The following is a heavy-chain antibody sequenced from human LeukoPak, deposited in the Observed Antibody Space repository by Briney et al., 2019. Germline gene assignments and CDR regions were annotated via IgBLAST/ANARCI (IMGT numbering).Heavy chain of an antibody. D-gene: IGHD6-13*01. CDR1: GGSISSYY. Sequence: SETLSLTCTVSGGSISSYYWSWIRPSPGKGLEWIGYIYYSGSPNYNPSLKSRVTISVDTSKNQFSLKLSSVTAADTAVYYCARSNFSSSWDLWGQGTLVTVSS. CDR3: ARSNFSSSWDL. J-gene: IGHJ4*02. V-gene: IGHV4-59*08. CDR2: IYYSGSP.